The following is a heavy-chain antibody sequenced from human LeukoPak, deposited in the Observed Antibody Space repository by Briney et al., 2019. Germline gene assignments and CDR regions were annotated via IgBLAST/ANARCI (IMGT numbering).Heavy chain of an antibody. V-gene: IGHV4-38-2*02. CDR1: GCSISSGYY. CDR3: ARDPNSPYYYDSSGLDY. Sequence: PSETLSLTCTVSGCSISSGYYWGWIRQPPGKGLEWIGSIYHSGNTYYNPSLKSRVTISVDTSKNQFSLKLSSVTAADTAVYYCARDPNSPYYYDSSGLDYWGQGTLVTVSS. J-gene: IGHJ4*02. D-gene: IGHD3-22*01. CDR2: IYHSGNT.